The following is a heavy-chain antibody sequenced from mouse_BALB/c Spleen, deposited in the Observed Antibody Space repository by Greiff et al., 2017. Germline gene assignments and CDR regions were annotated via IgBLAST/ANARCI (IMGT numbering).Heavy chain of an antibody. CDR2: ISYDGSN. Sequence: ESGPGLVKPSQSLSLTCSVTGYSITSGYYWNWIRQFPGNKLEWMGYISYDGSNNYNPSLKNRISITRDTSKNQFFLKLNSVTTEDTATYYCARPLLRDAMDYWGQGTSVTVSS. J-gene: IGHJ4*01. V-gene: IGHV3-6*02. CDR3: ARPLLRDAMDY. CDR1: GYSITSGYY. D-gene: IGHD1-1*01.